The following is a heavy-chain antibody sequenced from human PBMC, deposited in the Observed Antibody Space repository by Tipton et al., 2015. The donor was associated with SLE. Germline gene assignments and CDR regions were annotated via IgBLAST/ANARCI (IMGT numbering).Heavy chain of an antibody. J-gene: IGHJ4*02. D-gene: IGHD1-1*01. CDR2: INHSGST. V-gene: IGHV4-34*01. CDR3: ARALWKGGDY. Sequence: LRLSCAAPGFTFSDYYMSWIRQAPGKGLEWVGEINHSGSTNHNPSLKSRVTISVDTSKNQLSLKLSAVTAADTAVYYCARALWKGGDYWGQGTLVTVSS. CDR1: GFTFSDYY.